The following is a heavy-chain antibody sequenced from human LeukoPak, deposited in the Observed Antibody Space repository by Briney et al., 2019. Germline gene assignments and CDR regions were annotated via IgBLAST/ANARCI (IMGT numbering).Heavy chain of an antibody. CDR3: AELGITMIGGV. CDR1: GFTFSGSA. J-gene: IGHJ6*04. Sequence: PGGSLRLSCAASGFTFSGSALHWVRQASGEGLEWVSYISSSGSTIYYADSVKGRFTISRDNAKNSLYLQMNSLRAEDTAVYYCAELGITMIGGVWGKGTTVTISS. D-gene: IGHD3-10*02. V-gene: IGHV3-48*03. CDR2: ISSSGSTI.